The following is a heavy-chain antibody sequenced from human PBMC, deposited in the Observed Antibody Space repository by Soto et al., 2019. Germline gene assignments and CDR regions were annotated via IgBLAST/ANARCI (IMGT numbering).Heavy chain of an antibody. Sequence: SGPTLVNPTQTLTLTCTVSGFSLSTSGVGVGWIRQPPGKALEWLALIYWDDDKRYSPSLKSRLTITKDTSKNQVVLTMTNMDPVDTATYYCARNLAAAGTYYYYYYMDVWGKGTTVTVSS. D-gene: IGHD6-13*01. CDR2: IYWDDDK. CDR3: ARNLAAAGTYYYYYYMDV. CDR1: GFSLSTSGVG. J-gene: IGHJ6*03. V-gene: IGHV2-5*02.